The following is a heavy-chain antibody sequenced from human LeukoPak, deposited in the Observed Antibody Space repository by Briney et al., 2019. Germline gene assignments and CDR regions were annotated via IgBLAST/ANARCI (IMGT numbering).Heavy chain of an antibody. Sequence: GGSLRLSCAASGFTFTNYAMSWVRQAPGKGLEWVSGMSGRGVSTYYADSVKGRFTISSDNSKNTLYLQMNSLRAEDTAIYYCAKDCNGGNCYIDYWGQGTLATVAS. CDR1: GFTFTNYA. V-gene: IGHV3-23*01. CDR3: AKDCNGGNCYIDY. J-gene: IGHJ4*02. CDR2: MSGRGVST. D-gene: IGHD2-15*01.